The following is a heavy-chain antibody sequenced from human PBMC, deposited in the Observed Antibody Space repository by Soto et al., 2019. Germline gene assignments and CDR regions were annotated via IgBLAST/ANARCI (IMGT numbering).Heavy chain of an antibody. CDR2: LHHDGTT. D-gene: IGHD3-16*01. Sequence: QVQLQESGPGLVKPSETLSLTCAVSGGPITTTTWWAWVRLPPGKGLEWIGELHHDGTTNYNPSLESRIPPSSVNANIPSSLKLTSVTAADTAIYYCATQTISYTWGVWGRGTTVTVSS. V-gene: IGHV4-4*02. CDR3: ATQTISYTWGV. J-gene: IGHJ6*02. CDR1: GGPITTTTW.